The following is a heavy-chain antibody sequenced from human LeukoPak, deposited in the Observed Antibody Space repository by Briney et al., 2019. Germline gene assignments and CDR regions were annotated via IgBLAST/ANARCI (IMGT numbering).Heavy chain of an antibody. V-gene: IGHV4-34*01. CDR3: ARGRVPSYSSGLDY. D-gene: IGHD6-19*01. CDR2: INHSGST. J-gene: IGHJ4*02. CDR1: GGSFSGYY. Sequence: SETLSLTCAVYGGSFSGYYWSWIRQPPGKGLEGIGEINHSGSTNYNPSLKSRVTISVDTSKNQFPLKLSSVTAADTAVYYCARGRVPSYSSGLDYWGQGTLVTVSS.